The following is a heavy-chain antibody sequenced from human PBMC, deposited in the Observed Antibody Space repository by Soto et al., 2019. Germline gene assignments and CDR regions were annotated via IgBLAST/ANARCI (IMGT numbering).Heavy chain of an antibody. J-gene: IGHJ6*02. V-gene: IGHV4-30-4*01. CDR2: IYYSGST. CDR1: GGSISSGDYY. Sequence: SETLSLTXTVSGGSISSGDYYWSWIRQPPGKGLEWIGYIYYSGSTYYNPSLKSRVTISVDTSKNQFSLKLSSVTAADTAVYYCARVREYYYYGMDVWGQGTTVTVSS. CDR3: ARVREYYYYGMDV.